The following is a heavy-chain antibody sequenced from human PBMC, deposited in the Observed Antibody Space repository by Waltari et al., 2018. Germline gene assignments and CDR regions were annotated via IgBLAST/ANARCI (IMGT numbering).Heavy chain of an antibody. Sequence: QVQLVQSGSERKKPGASVKVSCKAYGYSFTNYAIYWVRYAPGKGLELMGWITTNTENTTYTQGFTRRFVFSLDTSVSTAYLQINDLKAEDTAIYYCAREVVPAAKIVVNWFDPWGQGTQVTVSS. D-gene: IGHD2-2*01. V-gene: IGHV7-4-1*02. CDR1: GYSFTNYA. CDR3: AREVVPAAKIVVNWFDP. J-gene: IGHJ5*02. CDR2: ITTNTENT.